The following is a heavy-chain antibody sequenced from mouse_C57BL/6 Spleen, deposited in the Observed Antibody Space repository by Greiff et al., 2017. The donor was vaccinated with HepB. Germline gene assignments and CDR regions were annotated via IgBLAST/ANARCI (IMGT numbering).Heavy chain of an antibody. V-gene: IGHV5-12*01. CDR3: ARHGYYAMDY. Sequence: VESGGGLVQPGGSLKLSCAASGFTFSDYYMYWVRQTPEKRLEWVAYISNGGGSTYYPDTVKGRFTISRDNAKNTLYLQMSRLKSEDTAMYYCARHGYYAMDYWGQGTSVTVSS. J-gene: IGHJ4*01. CDR2: ISNGGGST. CDR1: GFTFSDYY.